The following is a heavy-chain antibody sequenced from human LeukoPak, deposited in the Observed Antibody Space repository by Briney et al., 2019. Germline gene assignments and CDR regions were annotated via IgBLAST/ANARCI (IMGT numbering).Heavy chain of an antibody. CDR1: GFTFTSYS. D-gene: IGHD1-26*01. J-gene: IGHJ4*02. Sequence: GGSLSLSCAASGFTFTSYSMSWVRQAPGKGLEWVSGTSDRGDYTYYADSVKGRFTISRDNSKNTLYLQMNSLRAEDTALYFCAKKAQYNGNYPLDYWGQGTLVTVSS. V-gene: IGHV3-23*01. CDR2: TSDRGDYT. CDR3: AKKAQYNGNYPLDY.